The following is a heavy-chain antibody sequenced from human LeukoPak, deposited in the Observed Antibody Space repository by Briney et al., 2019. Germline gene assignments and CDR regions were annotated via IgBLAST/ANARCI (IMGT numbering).Heavy chain of an antibody. D-gene: IGHD3-22*01. Sequence: PGGSLRLSCAASGFTFSSYAMSWVRQAPGKGLEWVSAISGSGGSTYYADSVKGRFTISRDNSKNTLYLQMNSLRAEDTAVYYCARSPGYDSSGSTPDYYYGMDVWGQGTTVTVSS. V-gene: IGHV3-23*01. CDR3: ARSPGYDSSGSTPDYYYGMDV. CDR1: GFTFSSYA. CDR2: ISGSGGST. J-gene: IGHJ6*02.